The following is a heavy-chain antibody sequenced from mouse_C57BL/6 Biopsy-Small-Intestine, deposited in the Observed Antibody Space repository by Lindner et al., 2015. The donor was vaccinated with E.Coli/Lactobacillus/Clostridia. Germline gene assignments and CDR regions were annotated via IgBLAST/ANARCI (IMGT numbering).Heavy chain of an antibody. CDR2: IRSKSNNYAT. V-gene: IGHV10-1*01. J-gene: IGHJ3*01. D-gene: IGHD2-5*01. Sequence: VQLQESGGGLVQPKGSLKLSCAASGFSFNTYAMNWVRQAPGKGLEWVARIRSKSNNYATYYADSVKDRFTISRDDSESMLYLQMNNLKTEDTAMYYCVRTYYSNSFAYWGQGTLVTVSA. CDR3: VRTYYSNSFAY. CDR1: GFSFNTYA.